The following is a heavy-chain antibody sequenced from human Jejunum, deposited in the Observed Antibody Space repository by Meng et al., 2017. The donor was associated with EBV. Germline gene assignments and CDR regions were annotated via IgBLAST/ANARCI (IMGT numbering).Heavy chain of an antibody. Sequence: VQLVQAGAEVKKPGSSVKVSCKASGGTFSRYVINWVRQAPGQGLEWMGGIIPIFGRTNYALEFQDRVTITADKFTSTVYMEMSSLKSEDTAVYYCARDQGRDYDSSTYYTHWGRGTLVTVSS. J-gene: IGHJ4*02. CDR3: ARDQGRDYDSSTYYTH. V-gene: IGHV1-69*06. CDR1: GGTFSRYV. CDR2: IIPIFGRT. D-gene: IGHD3-22*01.